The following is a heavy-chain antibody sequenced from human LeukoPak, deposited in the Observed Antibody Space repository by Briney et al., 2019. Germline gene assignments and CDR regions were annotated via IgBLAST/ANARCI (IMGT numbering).Heavy chain of an antibody. V-gene: IGHV3-9*01. CDR1: GFTFDDYA. CDR2: ISWNSGSI. J-gene: IGHJ3*02. D-gene: IGHD3-22*01. Sequence: PGRSLRLSCAASGFTFDDYAMHWVRQAPGKGLEWVSGISWNSGSIGYADSVKGRFTISRDNAENSLYLQMNSLRAEDTALYYCAKGKDDSSGYYFDAFDIWGQGTMVTVSS. CDR3: AKGKDDSSGYYFDAFDI.